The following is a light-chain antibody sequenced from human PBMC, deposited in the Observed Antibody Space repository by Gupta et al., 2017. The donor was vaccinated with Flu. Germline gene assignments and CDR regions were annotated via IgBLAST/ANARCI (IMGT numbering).Light chain of an antibody. V-gene: IGLV3-25*03. J-gene: IGLJ1*01. CDR2: KDS. CDR1: ALPKQY. Sequence: SYELTQPPSVSVSPGQTARITCSGDALPKQYAYWYQQKPGQAPVLVICKDSERPSGIPERFSGSSSGTTVTLAISGVQAEDEADYYCQSSDSSGTYVFGTETKVTVL. CDR3: QSSDSSGTYV.